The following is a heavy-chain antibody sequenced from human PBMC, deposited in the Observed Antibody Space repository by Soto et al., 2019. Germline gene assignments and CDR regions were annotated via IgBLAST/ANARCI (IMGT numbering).Heavy chain of an antibody. V-gene: IGHV4-34*01. Sequence: NPSETLSLTCAVYGGSFSGYYWSWIRQPPGKGLEWIGDINHSGSTNYNPSLKSRVTISVDTSKNQFSLKLSSVTAADTAVYYCASFNPEIAAPPFDYWGQGTLVTVSS. CDR2: INHSGST. CDR1: GGSFSGYY. CDR3: ASFNPEIAAPPFDY. D-gene: IGHD6-13*01. J-gene: IGHJ4*02.